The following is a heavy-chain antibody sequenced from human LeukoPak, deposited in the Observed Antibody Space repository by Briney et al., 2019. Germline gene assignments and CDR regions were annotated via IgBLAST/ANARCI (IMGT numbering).Heavy chain of an antibody. J-gene: IGHJ5*02. CDR3: ARAGAVVDNWFDH. D-gene: IGHD2-15*01. V-gene: IGHV1/OR15-2*03. Sequence: SASVKVSCKASGYIFTDNYMHWVWMPPAQGLGWVGWISGYNGKTKYAQQLRDRVTMTTDTSTTTAYMELRSLTSDDTAVYYCARAGAVVDNWFDHWGQGTLVTVSS. CDR2: ISGYNGKT. CDR1: GYIFTDNY.